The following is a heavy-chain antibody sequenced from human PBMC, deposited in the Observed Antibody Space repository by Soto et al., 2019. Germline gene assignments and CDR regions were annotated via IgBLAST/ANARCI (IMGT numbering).Heavy chain of an antibody. V-gene: IGHV4-38-2*01. CDR3: ARVGPCVPYYSDSSPSTFENWFDP. CDR1: GYSISSDYF. D-gene: IGHD3-22*01. CDR2: ICHGGST. J-gene: IGHJ5*02. Sequence: GTLSLTCVVSGYSISSDYFWGWLRQPAGGGLEWIGSICHGGSTYYDASVNSRVTLSIDMTNNHVSLILNSVSAADTAVYYCARVGPCVPYYSDSSPSTFENWFDPWGQGTLVTVSS.